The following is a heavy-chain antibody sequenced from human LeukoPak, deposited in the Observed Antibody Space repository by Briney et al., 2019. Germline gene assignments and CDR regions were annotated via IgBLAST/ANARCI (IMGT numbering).Heavy chain of an antibody. J-gene: IGHJ6*03. CDR2: ISAYNGNT. D-gene: IGHD2-21*02. CDR1: GYTFTSYG. CDR3: ARDLPGAYCGGDCSYYYYYYYMDV. Sequence: ASVKVSCKASGYTFTSYGISWVRQAPGQGLEGMGWISAYNGNTNYAQKLQGRVTMTTDTSTSTAYMELRSLRSDDTAVYYCARDLPGAYCGGDCSYYYYYYYMDVWGKGTTVTVSS. V-gene: IGHV1-18*01.